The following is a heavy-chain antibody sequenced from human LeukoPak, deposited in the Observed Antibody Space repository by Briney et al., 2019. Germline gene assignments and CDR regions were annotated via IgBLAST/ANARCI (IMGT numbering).Heavy chain of an antibody. CDR3: ARVRIGQQLDKYYYYAMGV. Sequence: ASVKVSCKASGYTFTDYYMHWVRQAPGHGLEWMGWINPNSGGTNYAQKFQGRVTMTTDTSISTAYMEVSRLRSDDTAVYYCARVRIGQQLDKYYYYAMGVWGQGTTVTVSS. D-gene: IGHD6-13*01. J-gene: IGHJ6*02. CDR1: GYTFTDYY. V-gene: IGHV1-2*02. CDR2: INPNSGGT.